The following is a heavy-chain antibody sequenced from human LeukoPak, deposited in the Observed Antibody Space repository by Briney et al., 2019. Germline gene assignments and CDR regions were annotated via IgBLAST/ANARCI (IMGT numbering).Heavy chain of an antibody. V-gene: IGHV1-69*05. J-gene: IGHJ3*02. D-gene: IGHD3-16*02. CDR3: ARAFGGVIVDAFDI. Sequence: GASVKVSCKASGGTFSSYAISWVRQAPGQGLEWMGGIIPIFGTADYAQKFQGGVTITTDESTRTAYIDLSSLRSEDTAVYYCARAFGGVIVDAFDIWGQGTMVTVSS. CDR1: GGTFSSYA. CDR2: IIPIFGTA.